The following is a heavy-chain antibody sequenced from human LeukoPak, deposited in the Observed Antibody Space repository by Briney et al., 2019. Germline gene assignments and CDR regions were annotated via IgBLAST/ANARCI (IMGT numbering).Heavy chain of an antibody. CDR3: SAGVGVVIMASP. D-gene: IGHD3-3*01. J-gene: IGHJ5*02. CDR1: GYTLTSYY. V-gene: IGHV1-46*01. Sequence: GASVKVSCKASGYTLTSYYMHWVRQAPGQGLEWVGIIKPSGGGTSNAQKVQGRVTMTRDTSTNTVYMELSSLRSKDTAVYYCSAGVGVVIMASPWGQGTLVTVSS. CDR2: IKPSGGGT.